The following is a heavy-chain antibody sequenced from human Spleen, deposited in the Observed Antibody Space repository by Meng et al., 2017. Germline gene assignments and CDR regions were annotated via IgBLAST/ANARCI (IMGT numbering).Heavy chain of an antibody. CDR3: ARRSGDGYNFFDS. CDR2: INPSIDGT. CDR1: GYIFSNYN. J-gene: IGHJ4*02. D-gene: IGHD5-24*01. Sequence: VQLVQSGAEVKKPGASVKVSCKASGYIFSNYNMYWVRQAPGQGLEWMGIINPSIDGTSYAQKFQGRVTMTGDTSTSTVYMELSSLRSDDTAVYYCARRSGDGYNFFDSWGQGTLVTVSS. V-gene: IGHV1-46*01.